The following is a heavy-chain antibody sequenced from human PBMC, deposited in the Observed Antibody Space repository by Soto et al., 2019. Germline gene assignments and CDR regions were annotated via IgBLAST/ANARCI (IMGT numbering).Heavy chain of an antibody. CDR1: GYSFTTHW. Sequence: GESLKISCHGSGYSFTTHWITWVRQTPGKGLEWMGRIDPSNSYINYSPSFQGHVTISVDRSISTAYLQWSRLEASDHAIYLCARRLPGPKEEYNAYYFYGLDVWGQGTKVTVSS. CDR3: ARRLPGPKEEYNAYYFYGLDV. V-gene: IGHV5-10-1*01. CDR2: IDPSNSYI. D-gene: IGHD1-1*01. J-gene: IGHJ6*02.